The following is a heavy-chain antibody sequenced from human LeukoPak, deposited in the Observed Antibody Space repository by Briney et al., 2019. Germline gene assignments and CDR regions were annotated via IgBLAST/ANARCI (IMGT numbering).Heavy chain of an antibody. CDR2: ISSSGSTI. CDR1: GFTFSSYE. J-gene: IGHJ4*02. D-gene: IGHD3-22*01. V-gene: IGHV3-48*03. Sequence: GGSLRLSCAASGFTFSSYEMTWVRQAPGKGLEWVSYISSSGSTIYYADSAKGRFTISRDNAKNSLYLQMNSLRAEDTAVYYCARSYYDSSGYPPLVDHWGQGTLVTVSS. CDR3: ARSYYDSSGYPPLVDH.